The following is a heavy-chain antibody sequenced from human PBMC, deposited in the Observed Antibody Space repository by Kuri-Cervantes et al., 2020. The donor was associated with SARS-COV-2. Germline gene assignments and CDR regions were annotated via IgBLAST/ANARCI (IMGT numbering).Heavy chain of an antibody. V-gene: IGHV4-39*01. D-gene: IGHD2-15*01. Sequence: SETLSLTCTVSSGSISSGDYYWGWIRQPPGKGLEWIGSIYHSGSTYYNPSLKSRVTISVDTSKNQFSLKLSSVTAADTAVYYCARTVVVVAATIFDYWGQGTRVT. CDR1: SGSISSGDYY. CDR3: ARTVVVVAATIFDY. J-gene: IGHJ4*02. CDR2: IYHSGST.